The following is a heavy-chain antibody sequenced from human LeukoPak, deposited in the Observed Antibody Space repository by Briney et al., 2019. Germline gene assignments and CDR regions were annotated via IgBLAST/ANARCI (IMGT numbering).Heavy chain of an antibody. Sequence: GGSLRLSCAASGFTFSSYWMSWVRQAPGKGLEWVANIKQDGSEKYYVDSVKGRFTISRDNAKNSLYLQMNSLRAEDTAVYYCAKVLMAARRYFDYWGQGTLVTVSS. J-gene: IGHJ4*02. CDR1: GFTFSSYW. CDR2: IKQDGSEK. V-gene: IGHV3-7*03. D-gene: IGHD5-24*01. CDR3: AKVLMAARRYFDY.